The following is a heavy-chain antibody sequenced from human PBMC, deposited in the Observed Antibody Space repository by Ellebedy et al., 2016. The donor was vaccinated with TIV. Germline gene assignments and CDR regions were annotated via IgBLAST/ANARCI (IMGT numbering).Heavy chain of an antibody. CDR1: GYTLMSSG. V-gene: IGHV1-18*01. Sequence: AASVKVSCKASGYTLMSSGICWVRQAPGQGLEWMGWVSPYDGNTNYAQKFQGRVTMTIDTFTGTGYMKLRNLRSDDTAVYYCARGFRNGPGRWHLDYWGQGTQVTVSS. CDR2: VSPYDGNT. J-gene: IGHJ4*02. D-gene: IGHD4-23*01. CDR3: ARGFRNGPGRWHLDY.